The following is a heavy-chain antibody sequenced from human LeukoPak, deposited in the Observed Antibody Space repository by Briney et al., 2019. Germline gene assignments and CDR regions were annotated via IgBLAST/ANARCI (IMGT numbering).Heavy chain of an antibody. CDR1: GYTFTGYY. Sequence: ASVKVSCKASGYTFTGYYMHWVRQAPGQGLEWMGRINPNSGGTNYAQKFQGRVTMTRDTSISTAYMELSRLRSDDTAVYYCARELQQLVRSGYYYYMDVWGKWTTVTVSS. D-gene: IGHD6-13*01. J-gene: IGHJ6*03. CDR2: INPNSGGT. CDR3: ARELQQLVRSGYYYYMDV. V-gene: IGHV1-2*06.